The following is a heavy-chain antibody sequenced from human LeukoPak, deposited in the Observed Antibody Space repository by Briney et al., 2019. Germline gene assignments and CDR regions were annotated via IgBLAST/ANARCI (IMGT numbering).Heavy chain of an antibody. V-gene: IGHV1-69*04. CDR3: AGGGSGSKTPSWSDP. D-gene: IGHD3-10*01. CDR1: GGTFSSYA. CDR2: IIPILGIA. Sequence: SVKVSCKASGGTFSSYAISWVRQAPGQGLEWMGRIIPILGIANYAQKFQGRVTITADKSTSTAYMELSSLRSEDTAVYYCAGGGSGSKTPSWSDPWGQGTLVTVSS. J-gene: IGHJ5*02.